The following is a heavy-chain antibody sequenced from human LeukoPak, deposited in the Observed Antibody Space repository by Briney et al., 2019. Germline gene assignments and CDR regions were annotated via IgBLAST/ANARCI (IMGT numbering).Heavy chain of an antibody. CDR2: IYYSGST. CDR3: ASMVRGVINDAYFDY. J-gene: IGHJ4*02. D-gene: IGHD3-10*01. Sequence: SETLSLTCTVSGGSISSGDYYWSWIRQPPGKGLEWIGYIYYSGSTNYNPSLKSRVTISVDTSKNQFSLKLSSVTAADTAVYYCASMVRGVINDAYFDYWGQGTLVTVSS. V-gene: IGHV4-61*08. CDR1: GGSISSGDYY.